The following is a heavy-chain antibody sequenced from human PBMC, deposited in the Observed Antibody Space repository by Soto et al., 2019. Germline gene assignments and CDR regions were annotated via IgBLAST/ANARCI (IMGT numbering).Heavy chain of an antibody. D-gene: IGHD4-17*01. V-gene: IGHV4-61*08. J-gene: IGHJ4*02. CDR2: IYYSGST. CDR1: GDSISRGAYY. CDR3: ARLYGDWHDY. Sequence: SSETLSHTCTVSGDSISRGAYYWTWIRQHPGKGLEWIGYIYYSGSTNYNPSLKSRVTISVDTSKNQFSLKLSSVTAADTAVYYCARLYGDWHDYWGQGTLVTVSS.